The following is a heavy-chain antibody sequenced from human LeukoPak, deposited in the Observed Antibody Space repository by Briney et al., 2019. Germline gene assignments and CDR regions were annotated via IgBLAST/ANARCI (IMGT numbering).Heavy chain of an antibody. CDR2: IYYSGTT. CDR1: GGSFSGYY. CDR3: STSDDSSGYLTSFDP. J-gene: IGHJ5*02. Sequence: SETLSLTCAVYGGSFSGYYWSWIRQPPGKGLEWIGYIYYSGTTYYNPSLKSRVTISVDTSKNQFSLKVNSVTASDTAVYYCSTSDDSSGYLTSFDPWGQGTLVTVSS. V-gene: IGHV4-34*01. D-gene: IGHD3-22*01.